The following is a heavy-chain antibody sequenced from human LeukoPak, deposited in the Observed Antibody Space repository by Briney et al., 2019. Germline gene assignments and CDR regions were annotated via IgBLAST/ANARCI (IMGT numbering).Heavy chain of an antibody. CDR3: TVTREYSGYDYNWFDP. J-gene: IGHJ5*02. CDR1: GFTFSSYA. D-gene: IGHD5-12*01. V-gene: IGHV3-23*01. CDR2: ISGSGTNT. Sequence: GGSLRLSCAASGFTFSSYAMSWVRQAPGKGLEWVSAISGSGTNTYYADSVKGRFTISRDNSKNTLYLQMNSLRAEDTAVYYCTVTREYSGYDYNWFDPWGQGTLVTVSS.